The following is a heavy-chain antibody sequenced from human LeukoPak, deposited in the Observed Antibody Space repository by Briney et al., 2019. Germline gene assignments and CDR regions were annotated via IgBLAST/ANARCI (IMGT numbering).Heavy chain of an antibody. V-gene: IGHV4-61*01. CDR2: IYHSGTT. CDR1: GGSVSSGSSY. J-gene: IGHJ4*02. Sequence: SETPSLTCTVSGGSVSSGSSYWSWIRQPPGQGLEWIGYIYHSGTTNYNPSLKSRVTISADTSKNQFSLKLSSVTAADTAVYYCARSPLGYFDDWGQGTLVTVSS. D-gene: IGHD7-27*01. CDR3: ARSPLGYFDD.